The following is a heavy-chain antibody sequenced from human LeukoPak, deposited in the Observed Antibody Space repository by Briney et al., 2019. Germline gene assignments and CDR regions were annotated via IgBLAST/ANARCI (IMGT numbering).Heavy chain of an antibody. CDR1: GGSFSGYY. D-gene: IGHD3-3*01. CDR2: INHSGST. J-gene: IGHJ4*02. CDR3: ARGGRTRFWSGYRDLDY. Sequence: SETLSLTCAVYGGSFSGYYWSWIRQPPGKGLEWIGEINHSGSTNYNPSLKSRVTISVDTSKNQFSPKPSSVPAADTAVYYCARGGRTRFWSGYRDLDYWGQGTLVTVSS. V-gene: IGHV4-34*01.